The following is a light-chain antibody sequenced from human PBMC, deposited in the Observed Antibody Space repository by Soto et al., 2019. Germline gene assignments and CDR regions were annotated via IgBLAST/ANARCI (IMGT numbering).Light chain of an antibody. CDR3: SSYTSSSTYV. CDR1: SSDVGGYNY. J-gene: IGLJ1*01. Sequence: QSALTQPASVSGSPGQSITIACTGTSSDVGGYNYVSWYQQHPGKAPKLMLYEVSNRPSGVSNRFSGSKSGNTASLNISGLQAEDEAEYYCSSYTSSSTYVFGTGTKVTVL. V-gene: IGLV2-14*01. CDR2: EVS.